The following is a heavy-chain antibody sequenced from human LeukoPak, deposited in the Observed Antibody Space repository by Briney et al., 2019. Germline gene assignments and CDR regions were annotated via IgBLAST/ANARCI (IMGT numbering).Heavy chain of an antibody. V-gene: IGHV3-23*01. Sequence: GGSLRLSCGASGFTFSSYWMHWVRQAPGKGLEWVSVISADSAATFYADSVKGRFTISRDNGRNTVFLQMSSLRAEDTALYYCARKSASGNYPLDYWGQGTLVTVSS. CDR2: ISADSAAT. CDR1: GFTFSSYW. J-gene: IGHJ4*02. CDR3: ARKSASGNYPLDY. D-gene: IGHD3-10*01.